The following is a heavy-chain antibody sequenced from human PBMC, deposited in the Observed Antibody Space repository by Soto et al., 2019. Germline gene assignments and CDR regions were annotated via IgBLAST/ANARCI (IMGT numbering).Heavy chain of an antibody. CDR1: GFNFSSYA. V-gene: IGHV3-23*01. CDR2: ISGSGGST. J-gene: IGHJ6*03. Sequence: GSLRLSCAASGFNFSSYAMSWVRQAPGKGLEWVSAISGSGGSTYYADSVKGRFTISRDNSKNTLYLQMNSLRAEDTAVYYCAKAKKSGYGDYYYYMDVWGKGTTVTVSS. CDR3: AKAKKSGYGDYYYYMDV. D-gene: IGHD5-12*01.